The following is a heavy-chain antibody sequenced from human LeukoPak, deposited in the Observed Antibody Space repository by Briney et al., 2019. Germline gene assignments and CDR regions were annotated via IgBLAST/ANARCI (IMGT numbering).Heavy chain of an antibody. D-gene: IGHD3-22*01. Sequence: GGSLRLSCAASGFTFSDYYMSWIRQAPGKGLEWLSYISSSGSYTNYADSVRGRFAISRDNAKNSLYLQMNSLRAEDTAVYYCARVMGDYYASGAPRAFDIWGQGTMVTVSS. CDR3: ARVMGDYYASGAPRAFDI. J-gene: IGHJ3*02. CDR1: GFTFSDYY. V-gene: IGHV3-11*05. CDR2: ISSSGSYT.